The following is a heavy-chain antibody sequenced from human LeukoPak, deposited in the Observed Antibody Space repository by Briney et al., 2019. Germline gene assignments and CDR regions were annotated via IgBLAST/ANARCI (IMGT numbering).Heavy chain of an antibody. CDR2: INHSGST. V-gene: IGHV4-38-2*01. J-gene: IGHJ4*02. Sequence: SETLSLACAVSGYSISSGYYWGWIRQPPGKGLEWIGSINHSGSTYYNPSLKSRVTISIDTSKNQFSLNLSSVTAADTAVYYCSRGGNFAFWGQGTLVTVSS. CDR1: GYSISSGYY. CDR3: SRGGNFAF.